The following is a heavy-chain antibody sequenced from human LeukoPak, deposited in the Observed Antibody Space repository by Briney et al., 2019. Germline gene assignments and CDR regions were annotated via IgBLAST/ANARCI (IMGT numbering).Heavy chain of an antibody. CDR2: IYYSGST. J-gene: IGHJ4*02. V-gene: IGHV4-59*08. CDR3: ARLPNYYDSSGYHYYFDY. D-gene: IGHD3-22*01. CDR1: GGSISSYY. Sequence: SETLSLTCTVSGGSISSYYWSWIRQPPGKGLEWIGYIYYSGSTNYNPSLKSRVTISVDTSKNQFSLKLSSVTAADTAVYYCARLPNYYDSSGYHYYFDYWGQGTLVTVSS.